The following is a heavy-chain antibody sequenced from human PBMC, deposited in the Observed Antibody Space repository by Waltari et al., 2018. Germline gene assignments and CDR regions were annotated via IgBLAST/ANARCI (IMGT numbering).Heavy chain of an antibody. D-gene: IGHD3-10*01. V-gene: IGHV1-18*01. J-gene: IGHJ6*02. CDR2: ISAYNGNT. CDR3: ARALMVRGPLDYYGMDV. Sequence: VQLVQSGAEVKKPGASVKVSCKASGSPFTSYGISWVRPAPGQGLEWMGGISAYNGNTNYAQKLQGRDTMTTDTSTSTAYMELRSLRSDDTAVYYCARALMVRGPLDYYGMDVWGQGTTVTVSS. CDR1: GSPFTSYG.